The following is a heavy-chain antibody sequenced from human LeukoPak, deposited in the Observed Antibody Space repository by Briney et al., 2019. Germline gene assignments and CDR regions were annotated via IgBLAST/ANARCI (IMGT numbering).Heavy chain of an antibody. CDR2: ISGSGGST. J-gene: IGHJ3*02. CDR1: GFTFSSYA. D-gene: IGHD3-22*01. Sequence: GGSLRLPCAASGFTFSSYAMSWVRQAPGKGLEWVSAISGSGGSTYHADSVKGRFTISRDNSKNTLYLQMNSLRAEDTAVYYCAKGPYYYDSSAYHYGAFDIWGQGTMVTVSS. CDR3: AKGPYYYDSSAYHYGAFDI. V-gene: IGHV3-23*01.